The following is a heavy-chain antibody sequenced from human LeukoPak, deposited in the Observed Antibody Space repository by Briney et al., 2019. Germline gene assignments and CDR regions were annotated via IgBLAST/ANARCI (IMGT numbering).Heavy chain of an antibody. Sequence: PSENLSLNCTVSGGSISCYYWSWIRQPPGKELVWWGYIYYSGSTNYNPSLKSRVTISVDTSKNQFSLKLSSVTAADTAVYYCARVGSSWRYFDYWGQGTLVTVSS. J-gene: IGHJ4*02. CDR1: GGSISCYY. CDR2: IYYSGST. V-gene: IGHV4-59*01. D-gene: IGHD6-13*01. CDR3: ARVGSSWRYFDY.